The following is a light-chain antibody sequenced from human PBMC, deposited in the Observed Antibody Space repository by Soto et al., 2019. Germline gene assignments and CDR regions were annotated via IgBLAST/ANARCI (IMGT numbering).Light chain of an antibody. CDR2: DAS. J-gene: IGKJ5*01. V-gene: IGKV1-33*01. CDR1: QDIDKN. CDR3: QQYDNLLPIT. Sequence: IQLTQSPSSLSASVGDRVTITCQASQDIDKNLNWYQQKPWKAPKLLIYDASSLQTGVPSRFSGSGSATDFTFTISSLQPEDIATYSCQQYDNLLPITFGQGTRLEIK.